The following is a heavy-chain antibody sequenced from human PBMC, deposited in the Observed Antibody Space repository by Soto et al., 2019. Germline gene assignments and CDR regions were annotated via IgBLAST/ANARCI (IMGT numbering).Heavy chain of an antibody. Sequence: PGGSLRLSCAASGFTFSSYAMSWVRQAPGKGLEWVSAISGSGGSTYYADSVKGRFTISRDNSKNTLYLQMNSLRAEDTAVYYCAKDQTAGPWGLRYYFDYWGQGTLVTV. CDR1: GFTFSSYA. CDR2: ISGSGGST. CDR3: AKDQTAGPWGLRYYFDY. D-gene: IGHD4-17*01. J-gene: IGHJ4*02. V-gene: IGHV3-23*01.